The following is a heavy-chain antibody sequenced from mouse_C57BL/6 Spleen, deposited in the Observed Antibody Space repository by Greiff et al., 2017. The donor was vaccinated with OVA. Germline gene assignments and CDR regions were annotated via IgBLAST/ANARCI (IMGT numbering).Heavy chain of an antibody. CDR3: ARDEEEGITAEYYLDY. D-gene: IGHD1-1*01. Sequence: QVQLQQSGAELVKPGASVKLSCKASGYTFTEYTIHWVKQRSGQGLEWIGWFYPGSGSIKYNEKFKDKATLTADKSSSTVYMELRRLTSEDSAVYFYARDEEEGITAEYYLDYWGQGTTLTVSS. V-gene: IGHV1-62-2*01. CDR1: GYTFTEYT. CDR2: FYPGSGSI. J-gene: IGHJ2*01.